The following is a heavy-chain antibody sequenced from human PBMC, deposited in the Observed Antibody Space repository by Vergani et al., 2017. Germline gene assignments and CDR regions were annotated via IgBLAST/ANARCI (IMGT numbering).Heavy chain of an antibody. CDR1: GFTFRSYN. J-gene: IGHJ4*02. D-gene: IGHD1-26*01. CDR2: ITTASTNI. Sequence: EVQLVESGGGLVKPGESLRLSCAASGFTFRSYNMNCLRQAPGKGLEWVSSITTASTNIYYADSVAGRFTTSRDDAKSSLYLHLTSLRVEDTAIYYCAREVVGASPDYWGQGTLVAVSS. V-gene: IGHV3-21*06. CDR3: AREVVGASPDY.